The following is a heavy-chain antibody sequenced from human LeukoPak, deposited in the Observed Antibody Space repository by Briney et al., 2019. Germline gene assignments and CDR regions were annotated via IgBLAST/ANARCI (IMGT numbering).Heavy chain of an antibody. J-gene: IGHJ4*02. CDR1: GFTFSNFW. CDR3: VAGTTY. V-gene: IGHV3-7*05. Sequence: QAGGSLRLSCAASGFTFSNFWMTWVRQAPGKGLEWVAIIKQDGSQKHYVDSVKGRFTISRDNARNSLYLQMNSLRAEDTAVYWAVAGTTYWGQGTLVTVPS. CDR2: IKQDGSQK. D-gene: IGHD6-19*01.